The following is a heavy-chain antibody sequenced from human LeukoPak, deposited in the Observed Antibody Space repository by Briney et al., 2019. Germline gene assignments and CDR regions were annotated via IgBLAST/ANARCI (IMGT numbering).Heavy chain of an antibody. J-gene: IGHJ4*02. Sequence: ASVKVSCKASGFTFTSSAMQWVRQARGQRLEWIGWIVVGSGNTNYAQKFQERVTITRDMSTSTAYMELSSLRSEDTGVYYCAATLAYGFWSGYLALGRYWGQGTLVTVSS. CDR2: IVVGSGNT. D-gene: IGHD3-3*01. CDR1: GFTFTSSA. CDR3: AATLAYGFWSGYLALGRY. V-gene: IGHV1-58*02.